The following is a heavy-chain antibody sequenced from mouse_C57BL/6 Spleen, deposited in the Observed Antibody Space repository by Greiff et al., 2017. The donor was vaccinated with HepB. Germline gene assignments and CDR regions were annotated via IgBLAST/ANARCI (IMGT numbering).Heavy chain of an antibody. J-gene: IGHJ4*01. CDR1: GFTFSNYW. CDR2: IRLKSDNYAT. Sequence: EVKVEESGGGLVQPGGSMKLSCVASGFTFSNYWMNWVRQSPEKGLEWVAQIRLKSDNYATHYAESVKGRFTISRDDSKSSVYLQMNNLRAEDTGIYYCTGPDGYYFYAMDYWGQGTSVTVSS. V-gene: IGHV6-3*01. D-gene: IGHD2-3*01. CDR3: TGPDGYYFYAMDY.